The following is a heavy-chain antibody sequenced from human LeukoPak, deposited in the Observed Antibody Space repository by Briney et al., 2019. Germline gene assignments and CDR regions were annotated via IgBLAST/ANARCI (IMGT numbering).Heavy chain of an antibody. J-gene: IGHJ4*02. Sequence: ASLKVSCKAPGYTFTTSGINWVRQAPGQGLEWMGCINVYNGNTNYAQKFQGRITMTRDTSTNTAYMELRSLKSDDTAVYYCARGLVVPAAMGEFDYWGQGTLIAVSS. V-gene: IGHV1-18*01. CDR1: GYTFTTSG. D-gene: IGHD2-2*01. CDR3: ARGLVVPAAMGEFDY. CDR2: INVYNGNT.